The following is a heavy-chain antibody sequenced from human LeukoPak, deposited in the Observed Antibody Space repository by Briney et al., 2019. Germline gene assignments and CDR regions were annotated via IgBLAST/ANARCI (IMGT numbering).Heavy chain of an antibody. D-gene: IGHD1-26*01. Sequence: PGGSLRLSCAASGFTFSSYGMHWVRQAPGKGLEWVAFIRYDGSNKYYADSVKGRFTISRDNSKNTLYLQMNSLRPEDTAVYYCAKVPPSASYKVFDYWGQGTLVTVSS. CDR1: GFTFSSYG. J-gene: IGHJ4*02. CDR3: AKVPPSASYKVFDY. V-gene: IGHV3-30*02. CDR2: IRYDGSNK.